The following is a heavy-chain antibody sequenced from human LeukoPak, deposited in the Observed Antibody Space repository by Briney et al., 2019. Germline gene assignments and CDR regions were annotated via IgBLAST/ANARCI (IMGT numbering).Heavy chain of an antibody. Sequence: SVKVSCKASGGTFGSYAISWVRQAPGQGLEWMGGIIPIFGTANYAQKFQGRVTITADKSTSTAYMELSSLRSEDTAVYYCARGSTVTTPAIFDYWGQGTLVTVSS. CDR2: IIPIFGTA. J-gene: IGHJ4*02. D-gene: IGHD4-17*01. V-gene: IGHV1-69*06. CDR3: ARGSTVTTPAIFDY. CDR1: GGTFGSYA.